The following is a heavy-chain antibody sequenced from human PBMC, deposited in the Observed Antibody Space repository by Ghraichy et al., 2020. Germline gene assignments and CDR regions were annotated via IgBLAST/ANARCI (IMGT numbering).Heavy chain of an antibody. CDR1: GFTFGDCA. CDR3: AKALSADLDEGSYYGMDV. J-gene: IGHJ6*02. CDR2: ISWSSTYI. Sequence: GGYLRLSCAASGFTFGDCAMRWVRQVPGKGLEWVSGISWSSTYICYADSVKGRFTISRDNAKNSLYLQMNSLRAEDTALYYCAKALSADLDEGSYYGMDVWGQGTTGTVSS. D-gene: IGHD3-3*01. V-gene: IGHV3-9*01.